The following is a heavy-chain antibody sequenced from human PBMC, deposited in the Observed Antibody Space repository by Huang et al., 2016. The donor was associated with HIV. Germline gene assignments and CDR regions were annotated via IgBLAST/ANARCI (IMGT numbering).Heavy chain of an antibody. V-gene: IGHV4-39*01. Sequence: QLQLQESGPGLVKPSETLSLTCTVSGGSISSSSYYWGWIRQPPGKGREGIGGIYESARTDDHPALKSRVIRSVDTSKSQCSLKLSSVAAADTAVYYCARHWYTSSWYYDYFDYWGQGTLVTVSS. CDR3: ARHWYTSSWYYDYFDY. CDR1: GGSISSSSYY. D-gene: IGHD6-13*01. CDR2: IYESART. J-gene: IGHJ4*02.